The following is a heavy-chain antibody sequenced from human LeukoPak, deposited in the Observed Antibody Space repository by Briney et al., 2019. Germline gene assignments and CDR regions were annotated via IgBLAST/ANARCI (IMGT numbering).Heavy chain of an antibody. Sequence: GGSLRLSCAASGFSFSGFAMNWVRQAPGKGLEWVSSISGSGRTYQADSVKGRFTISRDDSKNMVYLQMNSLRAEDTAVYYCAKETVAAPPIDYWGQGTLVTVSS. CDR3: AKETVAAPPIDY. CDR1: GFSFSGFA. J-gene: IGHJ4*02. CDR2: ISGSGRT. V-gene: IGHV3-23*01. D-gene: IGHD6-19*01.